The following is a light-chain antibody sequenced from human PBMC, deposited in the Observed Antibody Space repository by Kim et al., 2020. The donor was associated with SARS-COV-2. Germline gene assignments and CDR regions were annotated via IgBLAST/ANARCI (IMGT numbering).Light chain of an antibody. Sequence: SASLGDRVTITCRASLSVGSSLAWYKQKPGKAPILLIYKASNLEGGVPSRFSGSGYGTEFTLPIASLQPDDFATYYCQQYNSYSYTFGQGTKLEIK. CDR2: KAS. CDR1: LSVGSS. J-gene: IGKJ2*01. V-gene: IGKV1-5*03. CDR3: QQYNSYSYT.